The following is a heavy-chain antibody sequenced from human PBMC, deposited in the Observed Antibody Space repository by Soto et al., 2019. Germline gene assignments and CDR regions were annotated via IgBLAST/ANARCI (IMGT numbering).Heavy chain of an antibody. J-gene: IGHJ6*02. CDR1: GFTFSSHW. CDR2: IKQDGSDK. Sequence: LRLSCAAPGFTFSSHWMSWVRQAPGKGLEWVANIKQDGSDKYYLDSEKSLSTNSRDNAKNPLYLQMNSLRAEDTSVYYCVRGAYYYGMDVWGQGTTVTVSS. CDR3: VRGAYYYGMDV. V-gene: IGHV3-7*04.